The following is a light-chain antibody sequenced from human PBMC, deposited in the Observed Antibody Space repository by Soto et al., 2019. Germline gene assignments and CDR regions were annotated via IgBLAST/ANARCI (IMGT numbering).Light chain of an antibody. Sequence: QSVLTQPPSASGTPGQRVTISCSGSSSNIGRNTVNWYQQLPGTAPKLLIYGNNQRPSGVPDRISGPQSGTSASLAISGLQSEDEADDYCAAWDDSLNGYVFGTGTKLTVL. CDR3: AAWDDSLNGYV. J-gene: IGLJ1*01. CDR2: GNN. V-gene: IGLV1-44*01. CDR1: SSNIGRNT.